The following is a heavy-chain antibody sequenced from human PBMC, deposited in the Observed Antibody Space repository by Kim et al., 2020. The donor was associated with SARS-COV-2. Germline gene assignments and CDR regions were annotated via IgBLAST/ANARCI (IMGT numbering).Heavy chain of an antibody. J-gene: IGHJ4*02. Sequence: SETLSLTCTVSGGSISSSSYYWGWIRQPPGKGLEWIGSIYYSGSTYYNPSLKSRVTISVDTSKNQFSLKLSSVTAADTAVYYCAIHYSSSPIDYWGQGTLVTVSS. D-gene: IGHD6-13*01. CDR2: IYYSGST. CDR1: GGSISSSSYY. CDR3: AIHYSSSPIDY. V-gene: IGHV4-39*01.